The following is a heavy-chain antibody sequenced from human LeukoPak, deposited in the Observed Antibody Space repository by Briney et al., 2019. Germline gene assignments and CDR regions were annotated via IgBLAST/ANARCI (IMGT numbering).Heavy chain of an antibody. J-gene: IGHJ3*02. CDR2: ISAYNGNT. Sequence: ASVKVSCKASGYTFTSYGISWVRQAPGQGLEWMGWISAYNGNTNYAQKLQGRVTMTTDTSTSTAYMELRSLRSDDTAVYYCARALKPLAIFGVVIHDAFDIWGQGTMVTVPS. V-gene: IGHV1-18*01. D-gene: IGHD3-3*01. CDR1: GYTFTSYG. CDR3: ARALKPLAIFGVVIHDAFDI.